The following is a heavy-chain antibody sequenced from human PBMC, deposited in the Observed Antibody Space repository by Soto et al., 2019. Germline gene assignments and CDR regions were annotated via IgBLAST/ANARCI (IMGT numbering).Heavy chain of an antibody. Sequence: PSETLSLTCTVSGGSITSHYWTWIRQPPGKGLEWIGYIYYGGGTKYNPSLKSRVTISLDTSKTQFALKLTSVTAADTAVYYCARDSRATYFDSSAYLDYWGQGTRVTVSS. D-gene: IGHD3-22*01. V-gene: IGHV4-59*11. CDR1: GGSITSHY. CDR2: IYYGGGT. CDR3: ARDSRATYFDSSAYLDY. J-gene: IGHJ4*02.